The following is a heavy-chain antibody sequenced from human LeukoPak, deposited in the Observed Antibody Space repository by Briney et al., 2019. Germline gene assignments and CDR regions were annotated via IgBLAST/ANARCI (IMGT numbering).Heavy chain of an antibody. CDR1: GISFRNYA. J-gene: IGHJ4*02. V-gene: IGHV3-23*01. D-gene: IGHD3-10*01. CDR3: ARASWVSDPDAVR. CDR2: LRGNDET. Sequence: QAGGSLRLSCAASGISFRNYAMSWVRQAPARGPEWVSSLRGNDETFYADSVKGRFTLSRDDSRNTVYLQLNNLRVEDTAIYYCARASWVSDPDAVRWGQGTRSLSPQ.